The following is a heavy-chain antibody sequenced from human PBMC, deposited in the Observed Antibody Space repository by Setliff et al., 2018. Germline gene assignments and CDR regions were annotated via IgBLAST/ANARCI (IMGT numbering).Heavy chain of an antibody. CDR3: ARCLPFLSGYDRGAFDN. V-gene: IGHV1-18*01. D-gene: IGHD5-12*01. Sequence: ASVKVSCKASGYTFTRYGINWVRQAPGQGLEWVGWISAYNGDTNYAQRFQGRVTMTTDTSTSTAYMDLRSLTSDDTAVYYCARCLPFLSGYDRGAFDNWGQGTLGTVSS. J-gene: IGHJ4*02. CDR1: GYTFTRYG. CDR2: ISAYNGDT.